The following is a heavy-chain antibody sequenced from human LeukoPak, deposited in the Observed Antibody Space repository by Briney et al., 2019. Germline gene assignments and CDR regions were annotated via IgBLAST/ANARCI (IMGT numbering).Heavy chain of an antibody. CDR2: ISDSGGST. Sequence: GGSLRLSCAASGFTFSSYGMSWVRQAPGKGLEWVSAISDSGGSTYYADSVKGRFTISRDNAKNSLYLQMNSLRAEDTAVYYCAELGITMIGGVWGKGTTVTISS. V-gene: IGHV3-23*01. CDR1: GFTFSSYG. J-gene: IGHJ6*04. D-gene: IGHD3-10*02. CDR3: AELGITMIGGV.